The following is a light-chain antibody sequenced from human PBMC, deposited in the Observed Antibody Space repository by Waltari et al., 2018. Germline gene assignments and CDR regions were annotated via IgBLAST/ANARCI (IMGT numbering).Light chain of an antibody. CDR1: SCPVFTTSY. J-gene: IGLJ3*02. V-gene: IGLV8-61*01. CDR3: SRYMGSGIWV. CDR2: KAN. Sequence: QTVVTQEPSLSVSPGGPVTLPCALSSCPVFTTSYATCYRQTPGQPPRTLLSKANTRSSGVPDRFSGSSLGNKVAPTITGAQADDESEYYCSRYMGSGIWVFGGGTKLTVL.